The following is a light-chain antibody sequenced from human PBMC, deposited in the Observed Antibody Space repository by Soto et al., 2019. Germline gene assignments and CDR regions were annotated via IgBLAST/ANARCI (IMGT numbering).Light chain of an antibody. CDR1: SSDVGAYNY. CDR3: CSYADNTDYV. J-gene: IGLJ1*01. CDR2: EVT. Sequence: QSVLTQPPSASGSLGQSVTISCTGTSSDVGAYNYVSWYQQHPGKAPKLMIYEVTRRPSGFPDRFSGSKSGNTASLNVSGLQAEDEADYYCCSYADNTDYVFGTGTKVTVL. V-gene: IGLV2-8*01.